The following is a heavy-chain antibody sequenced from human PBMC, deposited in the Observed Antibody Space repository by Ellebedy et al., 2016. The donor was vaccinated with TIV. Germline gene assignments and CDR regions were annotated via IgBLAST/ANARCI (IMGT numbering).Heavy chain of an antibody. D-gene: IGHD2-21*02. CDR2: IKEDGSEK. Sequence: GESLKISCAASGFTFSSYWMTWVRQAPGKGLEWVANIKEDGSEKHYVDSVKGRFTISRDNAKNSLFLQMDSLRDEDTAVYYCGRDSGKVVTLWGQGTLVTVSS. J-gene: IGHJ4*02. CDR1: GFTFSSYW. CDR3: GRDSGKVVTL. V-gene: IGHV3-7*01.